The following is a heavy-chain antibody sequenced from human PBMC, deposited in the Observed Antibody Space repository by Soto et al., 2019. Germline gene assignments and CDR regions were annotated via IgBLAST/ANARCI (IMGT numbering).Heavy chain of an antibody. CDR1: AFSFSTSG. CDR2: IWDDRGNK. CDR3: ARSSGSYFAAFYDT. Sequence: QAQLQESGGGVVQPGTSLRLSCAASAFSFSTSGMHWVRQAPGKGLEWVAAIWDDRGNKYYADSVRGRFTISRDNSNNMLFLQMNSLRAEDTALYYCARSSGSYFAAFYDTWGQGTLVSVSS. J-gene: IGHJ5*02. D-gene: IGHD1-26*01. V-gene: IGHV3-33*01.